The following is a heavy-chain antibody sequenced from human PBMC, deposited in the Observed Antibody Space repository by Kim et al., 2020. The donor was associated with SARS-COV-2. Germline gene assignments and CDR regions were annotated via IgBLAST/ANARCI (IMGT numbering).Heavy chain of an antibody. J-gene: IGHJ6*02. CDR3: ARSTWIHRYGAYYYYGMDV. CDR1: GYSFTSYW. Sequence: GESLKISCKGSGYSFTSYWIGWVRQMPGKGLEWMGIIYPGDSDTRYSPSFQGQVTISADKSISTAYLQWSSLKASDTAMYYCARSTWIHRYGAYYYYGMDVWGQGTTVTVSS. V-gene: IGHV5-51*01. CDR2: IYPGDSDT. D-gene: IGHD5-18*01.